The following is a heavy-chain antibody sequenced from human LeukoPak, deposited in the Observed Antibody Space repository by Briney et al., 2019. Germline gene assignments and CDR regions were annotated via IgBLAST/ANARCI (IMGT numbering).Heavy chain of an antibody. J-gene: IGHJ4*02. V-gene: IGHV1-24*01. CDR3: ATETPPSGTYSVHFDS. CDR2: FDFEDGET. Sequence: GASVKLSCKVSGYSLSELSIHWVRQAPGKGLEWMGGFDFEDGETLYAQKFRGRLTVTEDTSTDTSYMELSSLAYDDTAVYYCATETPPSGTYSVHFDSWGQGTLVTVSS. CDR1: GYSLSELS. D-gene: IGHD1-26*01.